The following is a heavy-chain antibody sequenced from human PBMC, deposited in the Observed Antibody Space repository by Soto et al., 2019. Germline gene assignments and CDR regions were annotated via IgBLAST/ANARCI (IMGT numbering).Heavy chain of an antibody. CDR3: ARESWDIVLVPAACWFDP. D-gene: IGHD2-2*01. V-gene: IGHV4-39*01. CDR2: IYYSGST. CDR1: GGSISSSSYY. J-gene: IGHJ5*02. Sequence: QLQLQESGPGLVKPSETLSLTCTVSGGSISSSSYYWGWIRQPPGKGLEWIGSIYYSGSTYYNPSLKSRVTISVDTSKHQFSLKLSSVTAADTAVYYCARESWDIVLVPAACWFDPWGQGTLVTVSS.